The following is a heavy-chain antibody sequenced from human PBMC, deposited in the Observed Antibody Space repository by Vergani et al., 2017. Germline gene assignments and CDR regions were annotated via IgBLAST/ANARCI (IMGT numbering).Heavy chain of an antibody. D-gene: IGHD6-19*01. Sequence: EVQLVESGGGLAQPGGSLRLSCAASGFTFSSYWMHWARHAPGKGLVWVSRINSDGSTTSYADSVKGRFTISRDNAKNTLYLQMNSLRVEDTAIYYCTRLACTLNWGQGTLVSVSS. V-gene: IGHV3-74*01. CDR1: GFTFSSYW. CDR2: INSDGSTT. CDR3: TRLACTLN. J-gene: IGHJ4*02.